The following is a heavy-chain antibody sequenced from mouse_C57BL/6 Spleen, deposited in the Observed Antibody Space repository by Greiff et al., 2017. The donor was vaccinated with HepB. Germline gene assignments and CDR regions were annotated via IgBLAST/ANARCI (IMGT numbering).Heavy chain of an antibody. CDR2: IDPSDSYT. Sequence: QVQLQQPGAELVMPGASVKLSCKASGYTFTSYWMHWVKQRPGQGLEWIGEIDPSDSYTNYNQKFKGKSTLTVDKSSSTAYMQLSSLTSEDSAVYYCARYSPIYYAMDYWGQGTSVTVSS. CDR1: GYTFTSYW. V-gene: IGHV1-69*01. J-gene: IGHJ4*01. CDR3: ARYSPIYYAMDY. D-gene: IGHD6-5*01.